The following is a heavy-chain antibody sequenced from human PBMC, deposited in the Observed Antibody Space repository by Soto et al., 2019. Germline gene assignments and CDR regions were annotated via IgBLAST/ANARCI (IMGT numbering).Heavy chain of an antibody. CDR3: ARDKLIYYDSSGYVV. CDR2: ISAYNGNT. Sequence: ASVKVSCKASGYTFTSYGISWVRQAPGQGLEWIGWISAYNGNTNYAQKLQGRVTITTDTSTSTAYMELGSLRSDYTSVYYCARDKLIYYDSSGYVVWGQGTLVTVSS. CDR1: GYTFTSYG. V-gene: IGHV1-18*01. D-gene: IGHD3-22*01. J-gene: IGHJ4*02.